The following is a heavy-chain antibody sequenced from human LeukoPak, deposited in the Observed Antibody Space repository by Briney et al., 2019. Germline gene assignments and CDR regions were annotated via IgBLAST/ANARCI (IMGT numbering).Heavy chain of an antibody. J-gene: IGHJ6*02. Sequence: PSQTLSLTCTVSGGSISSGDYYWSWIRQPPGKGLEWIGYIYYSGSTYYNPSLKSRVTISVDTSKNQFSLKLSSVTAADTAVHYCARDQVVSDYYDSSGYYGYYYYGMDVWGQGTTVTVSS. CDR2: IYYSGST. CDR1: GGSISSGDYY. CDR3: ARDQVVSDYYDSSGYYGYYYYGMDV. V-gene: IGHV4-30-4*01. D-gene: IGHD3-22*01.